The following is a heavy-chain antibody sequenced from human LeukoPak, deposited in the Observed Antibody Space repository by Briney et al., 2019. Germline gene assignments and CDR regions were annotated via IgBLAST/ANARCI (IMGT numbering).Heavy chain of an antibody. Sequence: PGGSLRLSCAASGFTFDDYAMHWVRQAPGKGLEWVSGISWNSGSIGYADSVKGRFTISRDNAKNSLYLQMSSLRAEDTALYYCAKEIAVAGVYYFDYWGQGTLVTVSS. CDR2: ISWNSGSI. D-gene: IGHD6-19*01. J-gene: IGHJ4*02. V-gene: IGHV3-9*01. CDR1: GFTFDDYA. CDR3: AKEIAVAGVYYFDY.